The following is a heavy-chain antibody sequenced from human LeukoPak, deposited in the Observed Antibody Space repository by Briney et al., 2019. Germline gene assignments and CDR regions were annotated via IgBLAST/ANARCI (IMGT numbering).Heavy chain of an antibody. CDR1: GGSISSYY. CDR2: IYTSGST. D-gene: IGHD5-12*01. CDR3: ASLSTSSSGYDLRDY. V-gene: IGHV4-4*07. J-gene: IGHJ4*02. Sequence: SETLSHTCTVSGGSISSYYWNWIRQPAGKGREWIGRIYTSGSTNYNPSLKSRVTMSVDTSKSQFSLKLSSVTAADTAMYYCASLSTSSSGYDLRDYWGQGTLVTVSS.